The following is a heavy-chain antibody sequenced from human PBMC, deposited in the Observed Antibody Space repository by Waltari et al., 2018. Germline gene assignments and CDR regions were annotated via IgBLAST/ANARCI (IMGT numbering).Heavy chain of an antibody. V-gene: IGHV1-69*08. D-gene: IGHD1-26*01. Sequence: QVQLVQSGAAVKKPGSSVKVSCKASGCTFSSYAISLVPQAPGQGLEWMGRIIPILGTANYAQKFQGRVTITADKSTRTAYMELSSLRSEDTAVYYCARHSGDGSGRFDYWGQGTLVTVSS. J-gene: IGHJ4*02. CDR2: IIPILGTA. CDR1: GCTFSSYA. CDR3: ARHSGDGSGRFDY.